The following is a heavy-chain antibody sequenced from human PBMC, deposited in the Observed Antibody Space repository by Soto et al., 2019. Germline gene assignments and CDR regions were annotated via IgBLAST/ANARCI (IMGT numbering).Heavy chain of an antibody. CDR3: VRQSVDCSGGSCYTYYFDY. J-gene: IGHJ4*02. CDR2: IYYSGST. Sequence: SETLSLTCTVSGGSISSGGYYWSWIRQHPGKGLEWIGYIYYSGSTYYNPSLKSRVTISVDTSKNQFSLKLSSVTAADTAVYYCVRQSVDCSGGSCYTYYFDYWGQGTLVTVS. CDR1: GGSISSGGYY. V-gene: IGHV4-31*03. D-gene: IGHD2-15*01.